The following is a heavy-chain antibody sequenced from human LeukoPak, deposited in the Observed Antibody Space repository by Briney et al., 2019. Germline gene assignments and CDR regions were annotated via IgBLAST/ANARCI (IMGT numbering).Heavy chain of an antibody. Sequence: GGSLRLSCAASGFTFDDYAMHWVRQAPGKGLEWVSGVSWNSGSIDYADSVKGRFTISRDNAKSSLYLQMNSLRAEDTALYYCAKDKFGGDQQLVRGYDYWGQGTLVTVSS. V-gene: IGHV3-9*01. J-gene: IGHJ4*02. CDR1: GFTFDDYA. D-gene: IGHD6-13*01. CDR3: AKDKFGGDQQLVRGYDY. CDR2: VSWNSGSI.